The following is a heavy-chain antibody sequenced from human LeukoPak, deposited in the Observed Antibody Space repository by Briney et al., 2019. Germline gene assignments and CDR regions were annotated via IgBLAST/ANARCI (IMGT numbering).Heavy chain of an antibody. J-gene: IGHJ4*02. CDR1: GFTFSSYG. CDR3: ARDRTRSAYEFDY. Sequence: GGSLRLSCAASGFTFSSYGMHWVRQAPGKGLEWVSLISSSGSTIYYADSVKGRFTISRDNSKNTLFLQVNSLRGEDTAVYYCARDRTRSAYEFDYWGQGTLVTVSS. D-gene: IGHD5-12*01. V-gene: IGHV3-48*01. CDR2: ISSSGSTI.